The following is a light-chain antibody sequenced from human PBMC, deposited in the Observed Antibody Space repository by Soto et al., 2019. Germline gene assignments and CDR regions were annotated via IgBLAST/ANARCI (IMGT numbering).Light chain of an antibody. J-gene: IGKJ5*01. V-gene: IGKV1-33*01. CDR3: QQYDNFPRAIN. CDR1: QGIRHY. Sequence: IQMTQSPSSLSASVGDRVTITCRASQGIRHYLAWYQQKPGKVPRLLIYEASNLQSGVPSRFSGSGSGTDFTFTISSLQPEDIATYYCQQYDNFPRAINFGQGTRLEI. CDR2: EAS.